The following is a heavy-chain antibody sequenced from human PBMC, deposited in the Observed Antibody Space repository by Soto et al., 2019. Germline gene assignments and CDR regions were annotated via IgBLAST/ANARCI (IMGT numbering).Heavy chain of an antibody. CDR1: GFTFTNYA. D-gene: IGHD6-19*01. Sequence: EVQLLESGGGLAQPGGSLRLSCAASGFTFTNYAMSWVHQAPGKGLQWVSTISGSGGSVYYADSVKGRFTISRGNSKNTLYLQMNSLRAEDPAVYYCAKEIWFSSGWYDIDYWGQGTLVTVSS. CDR3: AKEIWFSSGWYDIDY. V-gene: IGHV3-23*01. CDR2: ISGSGGSV. J-gene: IGHJ4*02.